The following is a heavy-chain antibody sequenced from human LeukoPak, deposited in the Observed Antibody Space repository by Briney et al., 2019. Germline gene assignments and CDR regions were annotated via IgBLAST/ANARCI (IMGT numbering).Heavy chain of an antibody. CDR2: ISSGSSTI. Sequence: QPGGSLRLSCAASGFTFSTYSMNWVRQAPGKGLEWVSYISSGSSTIYYADSVKGRFTISRDNAKNSLFLQMNSLRVEDTAVYYCARDNGWSADFWGQGTLVTVSS. V-gene: IGHV3-48*01. J-gene: IGHJ4*02. CDR1: GFTFSTYS. CDR3: ARDNGWSADF. D-gene: IGHD2-15*01.